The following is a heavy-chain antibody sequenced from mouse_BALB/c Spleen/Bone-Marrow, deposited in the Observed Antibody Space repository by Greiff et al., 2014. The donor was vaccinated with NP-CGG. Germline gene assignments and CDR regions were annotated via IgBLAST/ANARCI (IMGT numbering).Heavy chain of an antibody. Sequence: QVQLKESGAELVKPGASVKLSCKASGYTFSSDYMYWVKQRPGQGLEWIGEINPSNGGTSFNEKFRSKATLTVDKSSSTAYMQLSSLTSEDSAVYYCTRSRRAMDYWGQGTSVTVSS. CDR1: GYTFSSDY. V-gene: IGHV1S81*02. CDR3: TRSRRAMDY. CDR2: INPSNGGT. D-gene: IGHD2-12*01. J-gene: IGHJ4*01.